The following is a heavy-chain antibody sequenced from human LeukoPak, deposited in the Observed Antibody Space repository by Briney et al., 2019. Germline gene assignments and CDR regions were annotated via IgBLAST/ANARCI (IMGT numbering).Heavy chain of an antibody. J-gene: IGHJ4*02. D-gene: IGHD6-19*01. CDR3: AKDRYNSGWHFDS. Sequence: GGSLRLSCAASGFIFSSYAMSWVRQAPGKGLECVSVISGSGGSTYYADSVKGRFTISRDNSKNMLYLQMNSLRAEDTAVYYCAKDRYNSGWHFDSWGQGTLVTVSS. CDR2: ISGSGGST. CDR1: GFIFSSYA. V-gene: IGHV3-23*01.